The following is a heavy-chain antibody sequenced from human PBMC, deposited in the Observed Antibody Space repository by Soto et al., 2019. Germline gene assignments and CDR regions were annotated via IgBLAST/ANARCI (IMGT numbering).Heavy chain of an antibody. CDR2: IWYDGSNK. D-gene: IGHD5-18*01. V-gene: IGHV3-33*01. J-gene: IGHJ4*02. CDR3: ARDRSPTTFDDTTIYYFDC. Sequence: QVQLVESGGGVVQPGRSLRLSCAASGFTFSTYGMHWVRQAPGKGLEWVAVIWYDGSNKYYADSVKGRFTISRDNFKNTLYLQMHSLRAEDTAVYYCARDRSPTTFDDTTIYYFDCWGQGTLLSVSS. CDR1: GFTFSTYG.